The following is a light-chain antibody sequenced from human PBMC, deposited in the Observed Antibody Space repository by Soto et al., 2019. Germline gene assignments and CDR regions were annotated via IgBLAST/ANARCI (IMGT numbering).Light chain of an antibody. V-gene: IGKV1D-12*01. J-gene: IGKJ5*01. CDR2: AAS. CDR1: QGINRW. Sequence: DVRMTNSPVAVSSSIGDRVTITCRASQGINRWLAWYQQKPGRAPKLLIYAASILQSGVPSRFGGSGSGTDFTLTISSLQPEDCAIYYCQHADTFPITSCQGTLLEV. CDR3: QHADTFPIT.